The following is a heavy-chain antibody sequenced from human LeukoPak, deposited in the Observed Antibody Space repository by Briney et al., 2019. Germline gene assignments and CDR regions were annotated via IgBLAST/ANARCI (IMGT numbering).Heavy chain of an antibody. CDR1: GFSVSSGYY. V-gene: IGHV4-38-2*02. D-gene: IGHD3-10*01. J-gene: IGHJ4*02. Sequence: PSETLSLTCTVSGFSVSSGYYWGWIRQAPGKGLEWIGSIFHSGSTSYNPSLKSRVTISVDTSKNQLSLQLSSVTAADTAVYYCARVNYYGSGSYSDHWGQGALVTVSS. CDR2: IFHSGST. CDR3: ARVNYYGSGSYSDH.